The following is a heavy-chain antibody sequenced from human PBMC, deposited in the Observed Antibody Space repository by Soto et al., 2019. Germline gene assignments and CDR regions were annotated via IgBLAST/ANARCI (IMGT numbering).Heavy chain of an antibody. V-gene: IGHV3-23*01. D-gene: IGHD3-16*01. J-gene: IGHJ4*02. CDR1: GFIFGNYA. CDR2: VTGSGGST. CDR3: AKSDNVWARKSSYYFDY. Sequence: EVQLLESGGASVQPGGSLRLSCAASGFIFGNYAMTWVRQAPGKGLEWVSAVTGSGGSTYYADSVKGRFSISRDNSKNTQQMQMNALSAEDTAVYYCAKSDNVWARKSSYYFDYWGQGTLVTVSS.